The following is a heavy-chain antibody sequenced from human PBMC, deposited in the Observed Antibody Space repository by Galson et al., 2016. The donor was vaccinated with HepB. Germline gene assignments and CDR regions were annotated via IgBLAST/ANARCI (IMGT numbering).Heavy chain of an antibody. CDR3: ASSSLGSTGTGLDN. CDR1: GLTLRRYW. CDR2: INADGGST. D-gene: IGHD1-1*01. Sequence: SLRLSCAASGLTLRRYWMHWVRQAPGKGLVWVSRINADGGSTAYADSVKGRLTISRDNARNTLFLQMNSLRAEDTAVYYCASSSLGSTGTGLDNWGQGTLVTVSS. V-gene: IGHV3-74*01. J-gene: IGHJ4*02.